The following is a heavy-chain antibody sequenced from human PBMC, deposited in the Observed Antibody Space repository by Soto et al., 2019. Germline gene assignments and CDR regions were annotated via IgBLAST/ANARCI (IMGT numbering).Heavy chain of an antibody. CDR3: AREKVGTTFFHN. J-gene: IGHJ4*02. CDR2: IYPSVSS. V-gene: IGHV4-38-2*02. Sequence: PSETLSLTCNVSGFAISRGYYWSWVRQSPGKGLEWIGSIYPSVSSYHNPSLETRLTLSIDTSKNQFTLKLASVTAADTALYYCAREKVGTTFFHNWGKGIQVTVSS. CDR1: GFAISRGYY. D-gene: IGHD1-1*01.